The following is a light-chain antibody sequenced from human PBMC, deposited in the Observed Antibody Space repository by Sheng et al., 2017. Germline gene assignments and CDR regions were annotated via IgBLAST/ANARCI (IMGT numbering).Light chain of an antibody. CDR1: QGIGGS. J-gene: IGKJ4*01. V-gene: IGKV1-27*01. Sequence: DIQMTQSPSTLSASVGDRVTITCRASQGIGGSLAWYQQKPGKAPQCLIYAASTLQSGVPSRFSGSGSGTDFTLTLSRLEPEDFAVYYCQQYGSSPRTFGGGTRVEIK. CDR3: QQYGSSPRT. CDR2: AAS.